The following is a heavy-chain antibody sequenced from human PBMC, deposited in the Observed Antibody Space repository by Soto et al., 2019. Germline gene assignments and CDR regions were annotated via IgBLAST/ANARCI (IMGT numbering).Heavy chain of an antibody. D-gene: IGHD6-19*01. V-gene: IGHV1-18*01. CDR3: ARDTNGKNSGWYYYYYGMDV. J-gene: IGHJ6*02. CDR2: ISAYNGNT. Sequence: QVQLVQSGAEVKKPGASVKVSCKASGYTFTSYGISWVRQAPGQGLEWMGWISAYNGNTNYAQKLQGRVTMTTDTSXXTXYXXLRSLRSDDTAVYYCARDTNGKNSGWYYYYYGMDVWGQGTTVTVSS. CDR1: GYTFTSYG.